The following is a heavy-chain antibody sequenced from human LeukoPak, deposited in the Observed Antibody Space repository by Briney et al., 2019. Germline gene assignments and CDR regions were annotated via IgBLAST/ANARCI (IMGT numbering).Heavy chain of an antibody. Sequence: GGSMRLSCGASRFTFSGYGMHWVSQPPGEVLEWAAFISYDGSKKYYADSVKSRFTITRDNSKNTLYLQMNTLGAEDTAVYYCAKDHGGSFDYWGQGTLVTVSS. CDR3: AKDHGGSFDY. CDR2: ISYDGSKK. J-gene: IGHJ4*02. D-gene: IGHD4-23*01. CDR1: RFTFSGYG. V-gene: IGHV3-30*02.